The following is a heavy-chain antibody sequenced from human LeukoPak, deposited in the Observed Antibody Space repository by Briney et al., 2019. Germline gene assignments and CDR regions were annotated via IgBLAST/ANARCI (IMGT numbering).Heavy chain of an antibody. CDR2: INPNSGGT. CDR3: AREDCSSTSCYWFDP. V-gene: IGHV1-2*02. J-gene: IGHJ5*02. CDR1: GYTFTSYG. Sequence: GALVKVSCKASGYTFTSYGISWVRQAPGQGLEWMGWINPNSGGTNYAQKFQGRVTMTRDTSISTAYMELSRLRSDDTAVYYCAREDCSSTSCYWFDPWGQGTLVTVSS. D-gene: IGHD2-2*01.